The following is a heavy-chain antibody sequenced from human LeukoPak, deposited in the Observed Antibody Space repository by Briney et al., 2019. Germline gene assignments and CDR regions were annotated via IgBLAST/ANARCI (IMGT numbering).Heavy chain of an antibody. CDR2: IYSGGSA. CDR1: GFTVSSNY. D-gene: IGHD3-10*01. J-gene: IGHJ4*02. Sequence: GGSLRLSCAASGFTVSSNYMSWVRQAPGKGLEWVSVIYSGGSAYNADSVKGRFTISTHNSKNTLYLQMNSLRAEDTAVYYCASHYYYGSGSYLWGQGTLVTVSS. V-gene: IGHV3-53*04. CDR3: ASHYYYGSGSYL.